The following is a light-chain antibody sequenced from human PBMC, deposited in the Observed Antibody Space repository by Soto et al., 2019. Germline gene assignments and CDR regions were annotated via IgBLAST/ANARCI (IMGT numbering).Light chain of an antibody. CDR3: QQYGSSPRG. CDR1: QSVSNNY. Sequence: EIVLTQSPGTLSLSPGERATLSCRASQSVSNNYLAWHQQKPGQAPRLLIYGASNRDTGIPDRFSGSGSGTDFTLTSSRLEPEDFAVYYCQQYGSSPRGFGQGTKVEIK. V-gene: IGKV3-20*01. J-gene: IGKJ1*01. CDR2: GAS.